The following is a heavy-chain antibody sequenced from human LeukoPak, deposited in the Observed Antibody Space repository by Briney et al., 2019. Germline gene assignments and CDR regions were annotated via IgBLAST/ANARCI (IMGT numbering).Heavy chain of an antibody. V-gene: IGHV2-5*02. Sequence: KESGPTLVKPTQTLTLTCTFSGFSLSTSGVGVGWIRQPPGKALEWLALIYWDDDKRYSPSLKSRLTITKDTSKNQVVLTMTNMDPVDTATYYCAMITMIAGANYFDYWGQGTLVTVSS. CDR2: IYWDDDK. D-gene: IGHD3-22*01. J-gene: IGHJ4*02. CDR1: GFSLSTSGVG. CDR3: AMITMIAGANYFDY.